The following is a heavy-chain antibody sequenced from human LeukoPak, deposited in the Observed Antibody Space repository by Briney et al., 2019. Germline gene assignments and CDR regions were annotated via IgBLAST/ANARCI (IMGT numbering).Heavy chain of an antibody. D-gene: IGHD2-2*01. V-gene: IGHV3-23*01. CDR3: GVDIVVVPGAPNWFDP. J-gene: IGHJ5*02. Sequence: GGSLRLSCAASGFTFSIYAMSWVRQAPGKGLEWVSAISGSGDSTYYADSVKGRFTISRDNSKNTLYLQMNSLRAEDTAVYYCGVDIVVVPGAPNWFDPWGQGTLVTVSS. CDR1: GFTFSIYA. CDR2: ISGSGDST.